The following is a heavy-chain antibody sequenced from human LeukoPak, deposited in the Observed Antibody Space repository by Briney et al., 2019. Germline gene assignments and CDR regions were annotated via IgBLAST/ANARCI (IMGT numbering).Heavy chain of an antibody. V-gene: IGHV4-59*08. D-gene: IGHD5-18*01. CDR1: GGSISSYY. J-gene: IGHJ5*02. CDR2: IYYSGSI. Sequence: KPSETLSLTCTVSGGSISSYYWSWIRQPPGKGLEWIGYIYYSGSINYNPSLKSRVTISVDTSKNQFSLKLRSLTAADTAVYYCARHVGYGNNWFDPWGQGTLVTVSS. CDR3: ARHVGYGNNWFDP.